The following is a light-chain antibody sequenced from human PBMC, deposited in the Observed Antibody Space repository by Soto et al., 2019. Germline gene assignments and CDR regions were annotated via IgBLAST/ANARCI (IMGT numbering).Light chain of an antibody. V-gene: IGLV2-14*03. CDR3: TSYTSSSTYV. CDR1: SSDVGGFNY. CDR2: DVT. Sequence: QSVLTQPASVSGSPGQSITISCTGTSSDVGGFNYVSWYQQHPGKAPKLMIYDVTNRPSGVSYRFSGSKSGNTAPLTISGLQAEDEADYYCTSYTSSSTYVFGTGTKVTVL. J-gene: IGLJ1*01.